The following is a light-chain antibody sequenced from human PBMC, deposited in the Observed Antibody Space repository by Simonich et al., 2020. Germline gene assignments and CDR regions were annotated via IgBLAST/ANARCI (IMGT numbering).Light chain of an antibody. Sequence: QSALTQPASVSGSPGQSITISCTGTSSDVGGYNYVSWYQQHPGKAPKLMIYDVRKRPSGVPDRFSGSKSGNTASLTISGLQAEDEADYYCCSYAGSYTRVFGGGTKLTVL. J-gene: IGLJ3*02. CDR3: CSYAGSYTRV. CDR2: DVR. CDR1: SSDVGGYNY. V-gene: IGLV2-11*01.